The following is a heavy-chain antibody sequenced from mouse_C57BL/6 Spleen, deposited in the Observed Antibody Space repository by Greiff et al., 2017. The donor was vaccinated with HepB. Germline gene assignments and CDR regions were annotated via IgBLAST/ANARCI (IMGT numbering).Heavy chain of an antibody. CDR2: IYPGSGST. D-gene: IGHD1-1*01. CDR3: ARSYYGSLYYFDY. Sequence: QVQLQQPGAELVKPGASVKMSCKASGYTFTSYWITWVKQRPGQGLEWIGDIYPGSGSTNYNEKFKSKAKLTVDTSSSTAYMQLISLTSEDSAVYYCARSYYGSLYYFDYWGQCTTLTVAS. CDR1: GYTFTSYW. J-gene: IGHJ2*01. V-gene: IGHV1-55*01.